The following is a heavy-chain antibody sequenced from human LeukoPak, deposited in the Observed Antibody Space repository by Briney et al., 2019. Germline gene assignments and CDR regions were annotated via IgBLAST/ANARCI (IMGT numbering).Heavy chain of an antibody. CDR2: VTASARRT. V-gene: IGHV3-23*01. J-gene: IGHJ4*02. CDR1: GFTFSNYA. CDR3: AKWGFSDRSGANFHS. Sequence: GGSLRLSCEASGFTFSNYAMSWVRQAPGKGLEWVSTVTASARRTYYADSVQGRFTISRDNSNNTLFLQVNSLRADDTAVYHCAKWGFSDRSGANFHSWGQGTLVTVSS. D-gene: IGHD3-22*01.